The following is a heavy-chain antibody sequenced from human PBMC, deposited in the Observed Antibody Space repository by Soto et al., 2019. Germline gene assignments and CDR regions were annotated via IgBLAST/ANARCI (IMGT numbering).Heavy chain of an antibody. CDR3: ASLGTYYYGSGSHEKNYYYYGMDV. D-gene: IGHD3-10*01. Sequence: PGGSLRLSCVASGFTFGSYSMNWVRQAPGKGLEWVSYISSSSSSRYYADSVKGRFTISRDNAKNSLYLQMNSLRDEDTAVYYCASLGTYYYGSGSHEKNYYYYGMDVWGQGTTVTVSS. CDR1: GFTFGSYS. V-gene: IGHV3-48*02. CDR2: ISSSSSSR. J-gene: IGHJ6*02.